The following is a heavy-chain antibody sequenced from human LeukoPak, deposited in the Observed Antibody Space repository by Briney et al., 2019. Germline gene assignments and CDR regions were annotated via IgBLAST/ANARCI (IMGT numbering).Heavy chain of an antibody. D-gene: IGHD3-9*01. CDR2: VYYSGST. Sequence: SETLSLTCTVSGGSISSSSYNWGWIRQPPGKGLEWIGSVYYSGSTYYNPSLKSRVTMSVDTSKNQFSLKLSSVTAADTAVYYCARSELLTGYYLDYWGQGTLVTVSS. J-gene: IGHJ4*02. CDR1: GGSISSSSYN. CDR3: ARSELLTGYYLDY. V-gene: IGHV4-39*07.